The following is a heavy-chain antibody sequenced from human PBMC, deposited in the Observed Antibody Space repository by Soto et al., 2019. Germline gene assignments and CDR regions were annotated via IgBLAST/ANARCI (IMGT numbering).Heavy chain of an antibody. CDR2: FNHSGST. Sequence: QVQLQQWGAGLLKPSETLSLTCAVYGGSFSGYYWSWIRQPPGKGLEWIGEFNHSGSTNYTPSLKSRVTISVDTSKNRCYLKLSSVTDADTAVYYCARGGLDIVVVVAANNSRAIDYWGQGTLVTVSS. V-gene: IGHV4-34*01. CDR1: GGSFSGYY. CDR3: ARGGLDIVVVVAANNSRAIDY. J-gene: IGHJ4*02. D-gene: IGHD2-15*01.